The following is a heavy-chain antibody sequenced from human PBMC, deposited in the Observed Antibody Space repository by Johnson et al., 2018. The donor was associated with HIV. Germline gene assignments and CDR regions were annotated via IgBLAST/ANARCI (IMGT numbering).Heavy chain of an antibody. CDR2: ISYDGSNK. CDR1: GFIFSNYP. CDR3: AKVGATVITPRGEAFEI. D-gene: IGHD4-23*01. J-gene: IGHJ3*02. V-gene: IGHV3-30*18. Sequence: QVQLVESGGGVVQPGKSLRLSCAASGFIFSNYPMHWVRQAPGKGLEWVAIISYDGSNKYYADSVKGRFTISRDNSKNTLYLQMNSLRAEETAVYYCAKVGATVITPRGEAFEIWGQGTMVTVSS.